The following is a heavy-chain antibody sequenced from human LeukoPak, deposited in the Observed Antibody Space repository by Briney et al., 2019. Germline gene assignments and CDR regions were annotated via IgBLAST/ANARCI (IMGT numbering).Heavy chain of an antibody. J-gene: IGHJ4*02. CDR1: GFTFSSYG. Sequence: PGGSLRLSCAASGFTFSSYGMHWVRQAPGKGQEWVAVISYDGSNKYYADSVKGRFTISRDNSKNTLYLQMNSLRAEDTAVYYCAKGSSGWYGDFDYWGQGTLVTVSS. CDR3: AKGSSGWYGDFDY. D-gene: IGHD6-19*01. CDR2: ISYDGSNK. V-gene: IGHV3-30*18.